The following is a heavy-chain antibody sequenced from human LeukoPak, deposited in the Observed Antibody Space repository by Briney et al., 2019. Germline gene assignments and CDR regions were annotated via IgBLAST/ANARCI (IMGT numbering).Heavy chain of an antibody. Sequence: GGTLSLSCAASGFTFSSYSMNWVRQAPGKGLEWVSYITSSSSTIYYADSVKGRFTISRDNAKNSLYQQMNSLRDEDTAVYYCARETPEYDWGQGTLVTVSS. D-gene: IGHD1-14*01. CDR2: ITSSSSTI. J-gene: IGHJ4*02. V-gene: IGHV3-48*02. CDR3: ARETPEYD. CDR1: GFTFSSYS.